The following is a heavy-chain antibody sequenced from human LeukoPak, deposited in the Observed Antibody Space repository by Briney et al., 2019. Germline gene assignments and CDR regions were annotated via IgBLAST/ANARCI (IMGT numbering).Heavy chain of an antibody. J-gene: IGHJ4*02. D-gene: IGHD2-15*01. V-gene: IGHV3-20*04. Sequence: GGSLRLSCAASGFTFDDYGMSWIRQGPGKGLEWVSGINWNGGSIGYADSVKGRFTISRDNAKNSLSLQMNSLRAEDTALYYCARGYCSGGSCWYFDHWGQGTLVTVSS. CDR1: GFTFDDYG. CDR2: INWNGGSI. CDR3: ARGYCSGGSCWYFDH.